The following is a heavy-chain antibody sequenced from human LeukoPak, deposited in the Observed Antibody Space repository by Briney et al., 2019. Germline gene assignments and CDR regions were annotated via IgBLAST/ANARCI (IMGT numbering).Heavy chain of an antibody. V-gene: IGHV4-38-2*02. Sequence: SETLSLTCTVSGYSISSGYYWGWIRQPPGKGLEWIGSIYHSGSTYYNPSLKSRVTISVDTSKNQFSLKLSSVTAADTAVYYCARDRYYYDSSGYYDAFDVWGQGTTVTVSS. CDR2: IYHSGST. D-gene: IGHD3-22*01. CDR3: ARDRYYYDSSGYYDAFDV. CDR1: GYSISSGYY. J-gene: IGHJ3*01.